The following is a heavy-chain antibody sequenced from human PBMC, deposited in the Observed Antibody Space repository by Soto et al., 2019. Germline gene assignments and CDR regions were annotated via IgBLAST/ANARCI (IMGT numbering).Heavy chain of an antibody. CDR2: IYPGDSHT. D-gene: IGHD3-16*01. Sequence: DVQLVQSGAEVKKPGESLKISCKGSGYSFSSYWIAWVRQMPGRGLECMGIIYPGDSHTRYNPSFQGQVDISVDMSISTAYLQWGSLKASDTAMYFCARGGRSRRHYYGMDVWCQGTTVIVS. J-gene: IGHJ6*02. CDR1: GYSFSSYW. V-gene: IGHV5-51*03. CDR3: ARGGRSRRHYYGMDV.